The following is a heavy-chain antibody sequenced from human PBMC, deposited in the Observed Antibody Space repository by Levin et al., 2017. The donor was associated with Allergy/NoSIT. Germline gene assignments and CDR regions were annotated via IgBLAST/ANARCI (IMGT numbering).Heavy chain of an antibody. CDR1: GGYISSYY. CDR3: ARDRTIVTTKDVYYYGMDV. Sequence: SETLSLTCAVSGGYISSYYWSWIRQPPGKGLEWIGYINYSGSTNYNPSLKSRVTISVDTSKNQFSLNLNSVTAADTAVYFCARDRTIVTTKDVYYYGMDVWGQGTTVTVSS. CDR2: INYSGST. D-gene: IGHD5-12*01. V-gene: IGHV4-59*01. J-gene: IGHJ6*02.